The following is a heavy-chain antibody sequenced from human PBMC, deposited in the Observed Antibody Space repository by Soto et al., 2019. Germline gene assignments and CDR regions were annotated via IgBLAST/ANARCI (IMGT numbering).Heavy chain of an antibody. V-gene: IGHV1-69*12. CDR3: ARSLYIGSSRAYYGIDV. J-gene: IGHJ6*02. D-gene: IGHD1-26*01. CDR1: GGTFSSYA. CDR2: IIPIIGTA. Sequence: QVQLVQSGAEVKKPGSSVKVSCKASGGTFSSYAISWVRQAPGQGLEWMGGIIPIIGTANYAQKFQGRVTITADESTITAYMDLRSLRSEDTAVYYCARSLYIGSSRAYYGIDVWGQGTTVTVSS.